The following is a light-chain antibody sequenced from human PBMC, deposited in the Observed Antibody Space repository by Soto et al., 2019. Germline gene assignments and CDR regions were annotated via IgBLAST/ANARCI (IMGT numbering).Light chain of an antibody. Sequence: EIVLTQSPGTLSLFPGERATLFCRASQSIGSTYFAWYQQRYGRTPRLLIHGASSRATDIPDRFSGSGSGTDFTLTSTRLEPEDFAVYYCQQYRSSPWTFGQGTKVDMK. V-gene: IGKV3-20*01. CDR3: QQYRSSPWT. CDR1: QSIGSTY. CDR2: GAS. J-gene: IGKJ1*01.